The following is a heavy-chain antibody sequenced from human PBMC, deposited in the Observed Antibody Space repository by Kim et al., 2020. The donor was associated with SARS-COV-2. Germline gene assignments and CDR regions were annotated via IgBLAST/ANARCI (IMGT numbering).Heavy chain of an antibody. V-gene: IGHV1-2*02. J-gene: IGHJ4*02. Sequence: GTNNAQKFQGRVTMTRDTSISTAYMELSRLRSDDTAVYYCARGPPAALDYWGQGTLVTVSS. D-gene: IGHD6-13*01. CDR2: GT. CDR3: ARGPPAALDY.